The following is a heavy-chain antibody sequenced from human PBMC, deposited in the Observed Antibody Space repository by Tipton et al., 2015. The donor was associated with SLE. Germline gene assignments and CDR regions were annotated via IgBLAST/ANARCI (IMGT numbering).Heavy chain of an antibody. CDR2: ISSSGSTI. CDR1: GFVFGNHG. Sequence: SLRLSCEASGFVFGNHGMHWVRRAPGKGLEWVSYISSSGSTIYYADSVKGRFTISRDNAKNSLYLQMNSLRAEDTAVYYCARDLRFSANHWGQGALVTVSS. CDR3: ARDLRFSANH. J-gene: IGHJ5*02. V-gene: IGHV3-48*03. D-gene: IGHD1-26*01.